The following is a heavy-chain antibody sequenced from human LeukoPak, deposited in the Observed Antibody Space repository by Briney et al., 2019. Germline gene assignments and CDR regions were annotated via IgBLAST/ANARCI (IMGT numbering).Heavy chain of an antibody. V-gene: IGHV3-43*02. D-gene: IGHD1-26*01. CDR1: GFTLDDYA. J-gene: IGHJ3*02. CDR3: AKTFRSGSYLDAFDI. Sequence: GGSLRLSCAASGFTLDDYAMHWVRQAPGKGLEWVSLISGDGGSTYYADSVKGRFTISRDNSKNSLYLQMNSLRTEDTALYYCAKTFRSGSYLDAFDIWGQGTMVIVSS. CDR2: ISGDGGST.